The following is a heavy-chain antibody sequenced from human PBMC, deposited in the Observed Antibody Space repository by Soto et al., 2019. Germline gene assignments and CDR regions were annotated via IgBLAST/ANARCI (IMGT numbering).Heavy chain of an antibody. CDR1: GGTFSSYS. J-gene: IGHJ4*02. CDR3: ARDGGRHAGGIDY. Sequence: QVQLVQSGAEVKKPGSSVKVSCKASGGTFSSYSINWVRQAPGQGLEWMGEIIPIFGTANYAQKFQGRVKITADESTSTAYMELSSLRSEDTPVYYCARDGGRHAGGIDYWGQGTLVTVSS. D-gene: IGHD1-26*01. CDR2: IIPIFGTA. V-gene: IGHV1-69*01.